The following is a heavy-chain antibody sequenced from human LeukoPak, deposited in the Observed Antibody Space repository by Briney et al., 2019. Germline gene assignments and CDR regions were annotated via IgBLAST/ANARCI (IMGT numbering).Heavy chain of an antibody. CDR2: ISGNGVTT. CDR1: GFTFSSHA. J-gene: IGHJ4*02. Sequence: GWSLRLSCSASGFTFSSHAMLWLRQDPGKGLEYVSVISGNGVTTYSADSVKGKFTISRDNSKNTLYLQMSSLRAEDTAVYYCVKDIQGYSSGWSFDYWGQGTLVTVSS. D-gene: IGHD6-19*01. CDR3: VKDIQGYSSGWSFDY. V-gene: IGHV3-64D*09.